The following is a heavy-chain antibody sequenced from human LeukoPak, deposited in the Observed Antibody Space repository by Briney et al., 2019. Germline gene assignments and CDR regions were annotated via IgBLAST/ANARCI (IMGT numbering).Heavy chain of an antibody. V-gene: IGHV4-61*02. CDR3: ARVVGGYRSGNFDY. CDR1: GGFINSGTHY. J-gene: IGHJ4*02. D-gene: IGHD5-12*01. CDR2: IYTSGST. Sequence: SETLSLTCTVSGGFINSGTHYWTWIRQPAGKGLEWIGRIYTSGSTNYKPSLKSRVTLSVDTSKNQFSLKLTSVTAAVTAVYYCARVVGGYRSGNFDYWGQGTLVTVSS.